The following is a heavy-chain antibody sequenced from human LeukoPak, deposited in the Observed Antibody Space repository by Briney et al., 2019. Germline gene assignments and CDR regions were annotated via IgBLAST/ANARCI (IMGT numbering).Heavy chain of an antibody. J-gene: IGHJ4*02. CDR3: AREQKDAAVAGDFDY. D-gene: IGHD6-13*01. Sequence: GGSLRLSCAACGFIFSSYSMNWVRQAPGKGLVCVSSISNSSRYIYYAVSVRGRFTISRHNPKNSLYLQMHMLRCEDTAVYYCAREQKDAAVAGDFDYWGQRNLVTVSS. CDR1: GFIFSSYS. V-gene: IGHV3-21*01. CDR2: ISNSSRYI.